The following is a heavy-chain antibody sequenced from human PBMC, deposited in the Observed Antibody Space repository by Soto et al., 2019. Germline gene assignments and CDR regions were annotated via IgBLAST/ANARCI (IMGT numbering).Heavy chain of an antibody. D-gene: IGHD2-21*02. V-gene: IGHV4-31*11. CDR2: IYYSGTT. CDR3: ARDLWGYCGADCYPLDV. Sequence: SETLSLTCAVSGGSISSGGYYWTWIRQHPGKGLEWIGHIYYSGTTYYNPSLKSRVTISVDTSKNQFSLKLNSVTAADTAVYYCARDLWGYCGADCYPLDVWGQGTTVTVSS. CDR1: GGSISSGGYY. J-gene: IGHJ6*02.